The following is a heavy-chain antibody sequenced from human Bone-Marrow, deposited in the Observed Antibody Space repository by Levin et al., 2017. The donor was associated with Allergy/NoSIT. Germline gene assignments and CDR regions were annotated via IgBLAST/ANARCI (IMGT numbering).Heavy chain of an antibody. D-gene: IGHD3-22*01. J-gene: IGHJ3*01. Sequence: GGSLRLSCAASGFTFSLHAMHWVRQAPGKGLEWVAVISNEGDNIYYTDSVKGRFTISRDNSQTTVSLHMNSLTAEDTAIYYCARAADDTTGYFVFDLWGQGTMVIVST. CDR2: ISNEGDNI. V-gene: IGHV3-30*04. CDR1: GFTFSLHA. CDR3: ARAADDTTGYFVFDL.